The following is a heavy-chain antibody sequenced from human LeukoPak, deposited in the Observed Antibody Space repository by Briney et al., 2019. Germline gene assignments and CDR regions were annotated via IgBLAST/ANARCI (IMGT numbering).Heavy chain of an antibody. D-gene: IGHD6-13*01. CDR3: ARVAAAGTEYFDY. Sequence: GGSLRLSXAASGFTFGSYSMNWVRQTPGKGLEWVSSISSSSSYIYYADSVKGRFTISRDNAKNSLYLQMNSLRAEDTAVYYCARVAAAGTEYFDYWGQGTLVTVSS. V-gene: IGHV3-21*01. CDR1: GFTFGSYS. CDR2: ISSSSSYI. J-gene: IGHJ4*02.